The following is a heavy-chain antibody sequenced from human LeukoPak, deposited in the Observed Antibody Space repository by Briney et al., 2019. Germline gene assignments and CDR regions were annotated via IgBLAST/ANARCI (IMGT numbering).Heavy chain of an antibody. CDR3: VRDRGTYRPIDY. CDR2: VNTDGSST. D-gene: IGHD1-26*01. J-gene: IGHJ4*02. CDR1: GFTLGSYW. V-gene: IGHV3-74*01. Sequence: GSLRLSCAVSGFTLGSYWMHWVRQAPGQGLAWVSRVNTDGSSTTYAESAKGRFTISKDNAKNTLYLQMNGLRAEDTAIYYCVRDRGTYRPIDYWGQGTLVTVSS.